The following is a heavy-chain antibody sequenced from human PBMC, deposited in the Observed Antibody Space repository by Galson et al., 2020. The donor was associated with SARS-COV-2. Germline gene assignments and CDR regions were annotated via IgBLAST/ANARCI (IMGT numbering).Heavy chain of an antibody. CDR1: GHTLTELS. J-gene: IGHJ3*02. D-gene: IGHD3-22*01. Sequence: ASVKVFCKLSGHTLTELSMHWVRQAPGKGLEWLGSFDPQDGETIYAQKFQGRVTMTEDTSTETAYLELSSLRSDDTAVYYCATWGVVVITYAFDIWGQGTMVTVSS. CDR3: ATWGVVVITYAFDI. V-gene: IGHV1-24*01. CDR2: FDPQDGET.